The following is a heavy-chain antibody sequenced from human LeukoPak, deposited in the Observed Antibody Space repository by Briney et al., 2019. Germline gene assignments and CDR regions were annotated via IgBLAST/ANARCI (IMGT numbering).Heavy chain of an antibody. J-gene: IGHJ6*03. CDR2: MNPKSGNK. CDR3: AASGFVFGELHSYFYYYIDV. Sequence: GASVTVSCTASGYTFTSYDINWVRQAPGQGLEWMGWMNPKSGNKDYAQTFQRRATMTRNTSISKAYMELSSLRSEDTAVYYCAASGFVFGELHSYFYYYIDVGGKGTTVTISS. D-gene: IGHD3-10*02. CDR1: GYTFTSYD. V-gene: IGHV1-8*01.